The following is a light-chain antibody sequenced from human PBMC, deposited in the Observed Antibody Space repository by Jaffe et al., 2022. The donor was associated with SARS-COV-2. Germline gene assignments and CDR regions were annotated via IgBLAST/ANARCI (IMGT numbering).Light chain of an antibody. CDR3: QQRSARALT. J-gene: IGKJ4*01. CDR1: QSVNSY. CDR2: GAS. Sequence: EVVLTQSPATLSLSPGEKATLFCRASQSVNSYLAWYQQTPGQPPRLLIYGASNRATGIPARFSGSGSGTDFTLTISSLEPEDFATYYCQQRSARALTFGGGTRVEI. V-gene: IGKV3-11*01.